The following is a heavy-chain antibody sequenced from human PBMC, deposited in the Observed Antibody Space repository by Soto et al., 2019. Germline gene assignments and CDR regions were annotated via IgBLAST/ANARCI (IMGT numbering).Heavy chain of an antibody. CDR1: GGTFSSYA. V-gene: IGHV1-69*13. CDR3: ARDRRSLGIVVVPAAMGDYYYYGMDV. CDR2: IIPIFGTA. Sequence: SVKVSCKASGGTFSSYAVSWVRQAPGQGLEWMGGIIPIFGTANYAQKFQGRVTITADESTSTAYMELSSLRSEDTAVYYCARDRRSLGIVVVPAAMGDYYYYGMDVWGQGTTVTVSS. J-gene: IGHJ6*02. D-gene: IGHD2-2*01.